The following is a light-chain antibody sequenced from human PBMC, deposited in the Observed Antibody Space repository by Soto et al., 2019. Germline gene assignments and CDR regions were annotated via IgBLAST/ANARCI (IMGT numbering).Light chain of an antibody. CDR2: AAS. J-gene: IGKJ4*01. CDR3: QRSFSTPLT. Sequence: DIQMTQSPSSLSASVGDRVTITCRASQSISSYLHWYQQKPGKAPKLLIYAASSFQSGVPSRFSGSGSRTDFTLTISSLQPEDFATYYCQRSFSTPLTFGGGTKVEIK. V-gene: IGKV1-39*01. CDR1: QSISSY.